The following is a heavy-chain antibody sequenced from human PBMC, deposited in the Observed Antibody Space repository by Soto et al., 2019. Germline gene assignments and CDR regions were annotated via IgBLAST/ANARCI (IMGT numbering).Heavy chain of an antibody. CDR3: ARHLNYGDYGSDAFDI. D-gene: IGHD4-17*01. J-gene: IGHJ3*02. V-gene: IGHV5-51*01. Sequence: PGESQKISSQGSGYSFTSYWIVWVRQITGKGLEWMGIIYPGDSDTRYSPSFQGQVTISADKSISTAYLQWSSLKASDTAMYYRARHLNYGDYGSDAFDIWGQGTMLTVSS. CDR1: GYSFTSYW. CDR2: IYPGDSDT.